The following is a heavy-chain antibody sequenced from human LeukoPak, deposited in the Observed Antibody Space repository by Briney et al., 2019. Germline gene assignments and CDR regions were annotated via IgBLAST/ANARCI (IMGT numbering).Heavy chain of an antibody. J-gene: IGHJ4*02. CDR1: GFTFSNYW. Sequence: HPGGSLRLSCAASGFTFSNYWMHWVRQAPGKGLVWVSRINSDGINTSYADSVKGRFTISRDNAKNTLYLQMNSLRAEDTAVYYCAKARGYSGYEFDNWGQGTLVTVSS. CDR3: AKARGYSGYEFDN. V-gene: IGHV3-74*01. CDR2: INSDGINT. D-gene: IGHD5-12*01.